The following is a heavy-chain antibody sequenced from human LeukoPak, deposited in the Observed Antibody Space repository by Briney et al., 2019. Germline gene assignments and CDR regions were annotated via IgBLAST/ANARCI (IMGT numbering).Heavy chain of an antibody. CDR3: ARERYSSGWYANEYYYYYMDV. CDR1: GGSISSSSYY. D-gene: IGHD6-19*01. CDR2: IYYSGST. V-gene: IGHV4-39*07. Sequence: SETLSLTCTVSGGSISSSSYYWGWIRQPPGKGLEWIGSIYYSGSTYYNPSLKSRVTISVDTSKNQFSLKLSSVTAADTAVYYCARERYSSGWYANEYYYYYMDVWGKGTTVTVSS. J-gene: IGHJ6*03.